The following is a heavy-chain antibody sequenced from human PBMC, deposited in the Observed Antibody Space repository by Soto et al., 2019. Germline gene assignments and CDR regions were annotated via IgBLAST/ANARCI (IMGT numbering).Heavy chain of an antibody. Sequence: GALRLSCAASGFTVSSKYMSWVRQAPGKGLEWVSLIQSGGPTYYADSVKGRFTIPRDTSENTLHLQMDSLRAEDTAVYYCARDDVRGDGGRCYGVPLDVWGQGTTVTVAS. J-gene: IGHJ6*02. CDR2: IQSGGPT. V-gene: IGHV3-66*01. CDR3: ARDDVRGDGGRCYGVPLDV. D-gene: IGHD2-15*01. CDR1: GFTVSSKY.